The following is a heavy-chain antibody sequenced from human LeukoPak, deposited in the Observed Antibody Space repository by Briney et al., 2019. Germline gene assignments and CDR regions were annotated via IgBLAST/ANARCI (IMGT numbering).Heavy chain of an antibody. D-gene: IGHD3-22*01. J-gene: IGHJ4*02. Sequence: GGSLRLSCAASGFTFSSYSMDWVRQAPGKGLEWVSAISGSGGSTYYADSVKGRFTISRDNSKNTLYLQMNSLRAEDTAVYYCAKATYYYDSSGYYYPDWGQGTLVTVSS. CDR2: ISGSGGST. CDR3: AKATYYYDSSGYYYPD. V-gene: IGHV3-23*01. CDR1: GFTFSSYS.